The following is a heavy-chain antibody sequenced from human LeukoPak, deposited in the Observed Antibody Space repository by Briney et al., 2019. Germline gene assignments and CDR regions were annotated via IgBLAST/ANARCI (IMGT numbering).Heavy chain of an antibody. D-gene: IGHD3-16*01. CDR2: INSDGSFT. J-gene: IGHJ3*02. CDR1: GFTFRTFW. V-gene: IGHV3-74*01. CDR3: ATSGRYAEDAFDI. Sequence: PGGSLRLSCAASGFTFRTFWTHWVRQAPGKGLVWGSRINSDGSFTNYADSVKGRFTISRDNAKNTLYLRMNSLRGEDTAIYYCATSGRYAEDAFDIWGQGTMVTVSS.